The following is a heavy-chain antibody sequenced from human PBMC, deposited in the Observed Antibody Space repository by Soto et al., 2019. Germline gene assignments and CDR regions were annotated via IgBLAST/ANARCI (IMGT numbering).Heavy chain of an antibody. J-gene: IGHJ6*03. CDR3: AKRSPSYTSYYYYYMDV. D-gene: IGHD3-16*01. CDR2: ISGSGGST. V-gene: IGHV3-23*01. CDR1: GFTFSSYA. Sequence: GGSLRLSCAASGFTFSSYAMSWVRQAPGKGLEWVSAISGSGGSTYYADSVKGRFTISRDNSKNTLYLQMNSLRAEDTAVYYCAKRSPSYTSYYYYYMDVWGKGTTVTVSS.